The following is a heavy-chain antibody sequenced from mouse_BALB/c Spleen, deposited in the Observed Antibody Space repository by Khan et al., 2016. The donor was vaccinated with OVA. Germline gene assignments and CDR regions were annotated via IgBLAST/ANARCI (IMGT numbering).Heavy chain of an antibody. CDR2: ISSSGRT. J-gene: IGHJ3*01. Sequence: VQLKESGPGLVKPSLSLSLTCTVTGYSITSAYACNWIRQFPGHKLEWMGYISSSGRTSYTPSLKSRISITRDTSKNQFFLQLNSVTTADTATYFCVRGGAYWGQGTLVTVSA. CDR1: GYSITSAYA. V-gene: IGHV3-2*02. CDR3: VRGGAY.